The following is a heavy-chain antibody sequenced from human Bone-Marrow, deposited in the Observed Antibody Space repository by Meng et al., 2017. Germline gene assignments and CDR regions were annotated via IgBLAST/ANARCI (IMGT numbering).Heavy chain of an antibody. CDR3: ARDASGWSRDY. CDR2: ISYDGSSK. Sequence: QVQLGESGGGVVQPGRSLRVSCAASGFTFSSYAMHWVRQAPGKGLEWVAVISYDGSSKYYADSVKGRFTISRDNAKNSVYLQMSGLRAEDTAVYYCARDASGWSRDYWGQGTLVTVSS. CDR1: GFTFSSYA. J-gene: IGHJ4*02. D-gene: IGHD6-19*01. V-gene: IGHV3-30-3*01.